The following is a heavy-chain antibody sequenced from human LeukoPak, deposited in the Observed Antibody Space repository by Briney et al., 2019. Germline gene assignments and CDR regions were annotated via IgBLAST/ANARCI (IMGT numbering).Heavy chain of an antibody. V-gene: IGHV4-59*11. CDR1: GGSINSHY. D-gene: IGHD3-3*01. J-gene: IGHJ5*02. CDR2: IYYSGST. Sequence: SETLSLTCAVSGGSINSHYWSWIRQPPGKGLEWIGYIYYSGSTNFNPSLRSRVTISIDTSRTQFSLNLTSVTAADTAVYYYARGGFWSGYFTWGQGALVTVSS. CDR3: ARGGFWSGYFT.